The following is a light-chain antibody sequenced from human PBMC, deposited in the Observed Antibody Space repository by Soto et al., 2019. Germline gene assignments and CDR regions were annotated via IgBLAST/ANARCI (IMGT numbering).Light chain of an antibody. CDR2: KAS. Sequence: DIQMPQSPSPLSASLGDRVTITCLASQSISSWLAWYQQKPGKAPKLLIYKASSLESGVPSRFSGSGSGTEFTLTISSLQPDDFATYYCQQYNSYSKTFGQGTKVDIK. V-gene: IGKV1-5*03. CDR3: QQYNSYSKT. CDR1: QSISSW. J-gene: IGKJ1*01.